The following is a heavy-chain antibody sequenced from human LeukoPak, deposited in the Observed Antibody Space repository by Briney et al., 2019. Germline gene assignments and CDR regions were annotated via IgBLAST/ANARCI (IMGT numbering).Heavy chain of an antibody. CDR1: GGSISSSSYY. J-gene: IGHJ4*02. V-gene: IGHV4-39*07. CDR2: IYYSGST. D-gene: IGHD3-10*01. Sequence: SETLSLTCTVSGGSISSSSYYWGWIRQPPGKGLEWIGSIYYSGSTYYNPSLKSRVTISVDTSKNQFSLKLSSVTAADTAVYYCASGREVLPVELWFGEFYRPFDYWGQGTLVTVSS. CDR3: ASGREVLPVELWFGEFYRPFDY.